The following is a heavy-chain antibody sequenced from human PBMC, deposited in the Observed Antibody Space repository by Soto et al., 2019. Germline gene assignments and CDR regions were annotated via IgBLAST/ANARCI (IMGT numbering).Heavy chain of an antibody. CDR1: GFTFSSYG. CDR3: ARPGRDFWSGYYSSYFYGLYV. CDR2: IWYDGTNI. J-gene: IGHJ6*02. Sequence: QVQLVESGGGVVQPGKSLRLSCAASGFTFSSYGMHWVRQAPGKGLDWVALIWYDGTNIYYADSVKGRFTISRDNSKDTLYLQMHSLSVEDTAVYYCARPGRDFWSGYYSSYFYGLYVWGQGTTVAVSS. V-gene: IGHV3-33*01. D-gene: IGHD3-3*01.